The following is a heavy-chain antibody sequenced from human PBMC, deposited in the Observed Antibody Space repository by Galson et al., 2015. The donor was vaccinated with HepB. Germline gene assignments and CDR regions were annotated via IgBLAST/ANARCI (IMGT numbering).Heavy chain of an antibody. CDR3: ARDSYLLRYFDWSPPETTYFDL. D-gene: IGHD3-9*01. Sequence: SLRLSCAASGFTFSSYAMHWVRQAPGKGLEWVAVISYDGSNKYYADSVKGRFTISRDNSKNTLYLQMNSLRAEDTAVYYCARDSYLLRYFDWSPPETTYFDLWGRGTLVTVSS. J-gene: IGHJ2*01. CDR1: GFTFSSYA. CDR2: ISYDGSNK. V-gene: IGHV3-30-3*01.